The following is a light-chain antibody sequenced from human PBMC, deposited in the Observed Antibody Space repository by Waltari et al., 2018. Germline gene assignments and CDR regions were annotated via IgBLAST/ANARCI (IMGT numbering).Light chain of an antibody. Sequence: QSALTQPASVSGSPGQSIPISCTGTSSDVGVYNYVSWYQHNPGKAPKLMIYDVSNRPSGVSNRFSGSKSGNTASLTISGLQAEDEADYYCSSYTSSSTPVVFGGGTKLTVL. J-gene: IGLJ2*01. CDR3: SSYTSSSTPVV. CDR2: DVS. V-gene: IGLV2-14*03. CDR1: SSDVGVYNY.